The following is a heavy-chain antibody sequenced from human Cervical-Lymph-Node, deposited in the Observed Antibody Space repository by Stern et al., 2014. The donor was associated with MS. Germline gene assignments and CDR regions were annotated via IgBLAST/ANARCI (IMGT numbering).Heavy chain of an antibody. CDR3: ARGSGDNWFGP. J-gene: IGHJ5*02. CDR1: GG. Sequence: VQLLESGAEVKKPGYSVKVSCKSSGGISWVRQAPGQGLEWMGGVIPFVGTPNYAQKFQGRVTITADTSTNTTYLHLSRLTYGDTAVYYCARGSGDNWFGPWGQGTLVTVSS. D-gene: IGHD3-10*01. V-gene: IGHV1-69*06. CDR2: VIPFVGTP.